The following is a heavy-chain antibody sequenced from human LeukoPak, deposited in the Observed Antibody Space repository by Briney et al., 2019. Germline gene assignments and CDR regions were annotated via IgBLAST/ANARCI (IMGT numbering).Heavy chain of an antibody. J-gene: IGHJ4*02. CDR3: STDLGPAIDY. Sequence: GGSLRLSCAASGPTFSNNWMTWVRQAPGKGLERVGRIKSKADGGTTDYSAPVKGRFIISRDDSKNTLFLQMNSLKTEDTAMYYCSTDLGPAIDYWGQGTLVTVSS. CDR2: IKSKADGGTT. CDR1: GPTFSNNW. V-gene: IGHV3-15*01.